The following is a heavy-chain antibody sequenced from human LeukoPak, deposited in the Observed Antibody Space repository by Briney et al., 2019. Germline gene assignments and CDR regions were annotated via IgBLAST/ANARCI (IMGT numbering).Heavy chain of an antibody. Sequence: PGGSLRLSCAASGFTFSSYNMNWVRQAPGKGLEWVSYISSSSSTIYYADSVKGRFTISRDNAKNSLYLQMNSLRAEDTAVYYCARAGFTLSDYFGSFFDYWGQGTLVTVSS. CDR1: GFTFSSYN. J-gene: IGHJ4*02. CDR3: ARAGFTLSDYFGSFFDY. CDR2: ISSSSSTI. D-gene: IGHD3-10*01. V-gene: IGHV3-48*01.